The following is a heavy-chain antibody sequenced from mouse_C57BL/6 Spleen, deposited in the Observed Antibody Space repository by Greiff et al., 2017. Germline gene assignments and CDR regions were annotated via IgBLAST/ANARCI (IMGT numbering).Heavy chain of an antibody. Sequence: EVQLQQSGPELVKPGASVKMSCKASGYTFTDYNMHWVKQSHGKSLEWIGYINPNNGGTSYNQKFKGKATLTVNKSSSTAYMALRSLTSEDSAVYYCASRAAQAPFAYWGQGTLVTVSA. V-gene: IGHV1-22*01. CDR1: GYTFTDYN. J-gene: IGHJ3*01. CDR3: ASRAAQAPFAY. CDR2: INPNNGGT. D-gene: IGHD3-2*02.